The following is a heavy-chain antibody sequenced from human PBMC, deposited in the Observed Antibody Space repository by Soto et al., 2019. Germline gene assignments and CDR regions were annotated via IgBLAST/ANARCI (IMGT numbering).Heavy chain of an antibody. Sequence: ASVKVSCKASGYTFTGYYMHWVRQAPGQGLEWMGWINPNSGGTNYAQRFQGRVTMTRDTSISTAYMELSRLRSDDTAVYYCAREYYYGSGSLFSWGQGTLVTVSS. CDR3: AREYYYGSGSLFS. V-gene: IGHV1-2*02. J-gene: IGHJ5*02. CDR1: GYTFTGYY. D-gene: IGHD3-10*01. CDR2: INPNSGGT.